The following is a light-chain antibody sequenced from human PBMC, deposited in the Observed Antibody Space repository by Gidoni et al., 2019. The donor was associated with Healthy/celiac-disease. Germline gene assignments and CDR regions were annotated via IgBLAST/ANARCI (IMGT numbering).Light chain of an antibody. Sequence: QSALPQPASVSGSPGQSITISCTGTSSDVGGYNYVSWYQQHPGKAPKLITYDVSNRPSGVSNRFSGSKSGNTASLTISGLQAEDEADYYCSSYTSSSTYVFGTGTKVTVL. V-gene: IGLV2-14*01. CDR2: DVS. J-gene: IGLJ1*01. CDR1: SSDVGGYNY. CDR3: SSYTSSSTYV.